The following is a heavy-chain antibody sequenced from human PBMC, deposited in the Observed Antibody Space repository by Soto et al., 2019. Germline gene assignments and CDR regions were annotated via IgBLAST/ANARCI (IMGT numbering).Heavy chain of an antibody. D-gene: IGHD3-3*01. Sequence: PSETLSLTCTVSGGSISSSSYYWGWIRQPPGKGLEWIGSIYYSGSTYYNPSLKSRVTISVDTSKNQFSLKLSSVTAADTAVYYCARGYYDFWSGYYIPYYFDFWGQGTLVTVSS. CDR2: IYYSGST. CDR3: ARGYYDFWSGYYIPYYFDF. J-gene: IGHJ4*02. CDR1: GGSISSSSYY. V-gene: IGHV4-39*01.